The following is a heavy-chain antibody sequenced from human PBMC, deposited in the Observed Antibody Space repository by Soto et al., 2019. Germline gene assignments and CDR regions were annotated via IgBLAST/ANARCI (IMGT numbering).Heavy chain of an antibody. CDR2: INLSGGIT. V-gene: IGHV1-46*01. CDR1: GYTLTGDY. CDR3: ARGISTTRYYYYYGMDV. J-gene: IGHJ6*02. D-gene: IGHD2-2*01. Sequence: GXSVKVSWKASGYTLTGDYLHWVRQAHEQGPEWMGIINLSGGITNDAQKFQDRVTMTSDTSTSTVYMELSSLRSEDTAVYYCARGISTTRYYYYYGMDVWGQATTVTVSS.